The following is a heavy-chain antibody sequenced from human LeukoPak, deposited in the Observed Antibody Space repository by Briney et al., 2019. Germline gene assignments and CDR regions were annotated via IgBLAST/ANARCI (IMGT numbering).Heavy chain of an antibody. D-gene: IGHD1-26*01. V-gene: IGHV1-24*01. CDR1: GYTLSELS. CDR2: FDPEDSET. Sequence: ASVKVSCNVSGYTLSELSMHWVRQAPGIGLEWMGGFDPEDSETIYAQKFQGRVTMTEDTSTDTAYMELSSLRSEDTAVYYCATGLGGWGPDYWGQGTLVTVSS. CDR3: ATGLGGWGPDY. J-gene: IGHJ4*02.